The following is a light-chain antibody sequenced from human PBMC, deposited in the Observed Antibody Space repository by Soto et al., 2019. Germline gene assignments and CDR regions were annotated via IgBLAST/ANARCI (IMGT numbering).Light chain of an antibody. J-gene: IGKJ4*01. Sequence: EIVMTQSPAILSVSPGERATLSCRASQSVSSNLAWYQQKPGQAPRLLIYGASTRATGIPARFSGSGSGTEFTLTISSLQSEDFAVYYCQQYHNWPLSFGGGTKVDIK. CDR2: GAS. V-gene: IGKV3-15*01. CDR1: QSVSSN. CDR3: QQYHNWPLS.